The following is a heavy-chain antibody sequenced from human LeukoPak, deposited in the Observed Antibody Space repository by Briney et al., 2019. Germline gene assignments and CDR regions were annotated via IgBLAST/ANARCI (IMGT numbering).Heavy chain of an antibody. CDR1: GFTFDDYA. J-gene: IGHJ3*02. CDR2: ISWNSGSI. Sequence: GGSLRLSCAASGFTFDDYAMHWVRQAPGKGLEWVSGISWNSGSIGYADSVKGRFTISRGNAKNSLYLQMNSLRAEDTALYYCAKGFSGYDFDAFDIWGQGTMVTVSS. CDR3: AKGFSGYDFDAFDI. V-gene: IGHV3-9*01. D-gene: IGHD5-12*01.